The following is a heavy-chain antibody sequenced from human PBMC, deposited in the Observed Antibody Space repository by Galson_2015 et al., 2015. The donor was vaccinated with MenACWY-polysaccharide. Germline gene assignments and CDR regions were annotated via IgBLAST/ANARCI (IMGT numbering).Heavy chain of an antibody. CDR1: GFTFSSYA. D-gene: IGHD2-8*01. Sequence: SLRLPCAASGFTFSSYAMSWVRQAPGKGLEWVSGSSGSGGSRYYADSVKGRFTISRDNSKNTVYLQMNSLRAEDTAVYYCAKDSVWTNYGDYDYWGQGTLVTVSS. CDR3: AKDSVWTNYGDYDY. J-gene: IGHJ4*02. CDR2: SSGSGGSR. V-gene: IGHV3-23*01.